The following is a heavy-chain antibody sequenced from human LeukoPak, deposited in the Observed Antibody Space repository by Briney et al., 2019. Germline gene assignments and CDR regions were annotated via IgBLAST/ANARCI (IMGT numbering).Heavy chain of an antibody. CDR3: ASQPLSIAAAVS. CDR2: IYYSGST. D-gene: IGHD6-13*01. Sequence: PSETLSLTCTVSGGSISSYYWSWIRKPPGKGPEWIGYIYYSGSTNYNPSLKSRVTISVDTSKNQFSLKLSSVTAADTAVYYCASQPLSIAAAVSWGQGTLVTVSS. CDR1: GGSISSYY. J-gene: IGHJ1*01. V-gene: IGHV4-59*08.